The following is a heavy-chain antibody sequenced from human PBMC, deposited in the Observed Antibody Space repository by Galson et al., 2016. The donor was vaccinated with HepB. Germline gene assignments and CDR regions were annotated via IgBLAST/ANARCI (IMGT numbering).Heavy chain of an antibody. CDR3: SRRRGIGTMSRGTSNVFDP. CDR2: MNPKSGIT. D-gene: IGHD3-10*01. J-gene: IGHJ5*02. Sequence: SVKVSCKASGYTFTNYDISWVRQASGQGLEWMGWMNPKSGITGYAQKFQGRVTLTRNTSISTAYMELTSLRSEDTAVYFCSRRRGIGTMSRGTSNVFDPWGQGTLVTVSS. V-gene: IGHV1-8*01. CDR1: GYTFTNYD.